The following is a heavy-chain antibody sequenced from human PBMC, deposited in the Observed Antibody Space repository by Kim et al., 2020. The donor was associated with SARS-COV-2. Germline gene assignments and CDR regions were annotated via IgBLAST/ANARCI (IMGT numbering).Heavy chain of an antibody. CDR1: GDTLTEIS. J-gene: IGHJ3*02. V-gene: IGHV1-24*01. D-gene: IGHD3-22*01. Sequence: ASVKVSCKVSGDTLTEISIHWVRQTPGNGLEWMGGFDPEEGETIYAQKFQGRVSMTEDISTDTAFMDLSGLTSDDTAVYYCATEDYDKKIVDAFDIWGQGTRVTVSS. CDR3: ATEDYDKKIVDAFDI. CDR2: FDPEEGET.